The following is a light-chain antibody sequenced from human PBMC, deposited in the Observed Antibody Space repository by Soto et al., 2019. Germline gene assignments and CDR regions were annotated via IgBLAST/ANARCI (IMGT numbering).Light chain of an antibody. V-gene: IGKV1-39*01. CDR3: QQSYSTTWT. Sequence: DIQMTQSPSALSASVGDSVTISCRASQGVSSKLNWYQQKPGKAPKLLIYAASSLQSGVPSRFSGSGSETDFTLTISSLQPEDFATYSCQQSYSTTWTFGQGTKVDI. CDR2: AAS. CDR1: QGVSSK. J-gene: IGKJ1*01.